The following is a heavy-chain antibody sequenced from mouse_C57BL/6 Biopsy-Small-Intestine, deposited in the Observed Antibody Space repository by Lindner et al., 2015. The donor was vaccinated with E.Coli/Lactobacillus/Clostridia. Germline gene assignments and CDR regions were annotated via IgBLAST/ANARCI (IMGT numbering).Heavy chain of an antibody. V-gene: IGHV14-4*01. Sequence: VQLQESGAELVRPGASVKLSCAASGFNIKDDFIHWVQQRPEQGLEWIGRIDPANEDTKYAPRFQDKATITADTSSNTAYLQLSSLAPEDTAVYYCTWGPHYYDGSSGDYWGQGTTLTVSS. D-gene: IGHD1-2*01. J-gene: IGHJ2*01. CDR3: TWGPHYYDGSSGDY. CDR2: IDPANEDT. CDR1: GFNIKDDF.